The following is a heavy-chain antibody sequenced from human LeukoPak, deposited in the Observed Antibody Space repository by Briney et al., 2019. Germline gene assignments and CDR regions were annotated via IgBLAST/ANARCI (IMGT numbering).Heavy chain of an antibody. Sequence: SETLSLTCTVSGGSISSYYWSWIRQPPGKGLEWIGYIYYSGSTNYNPSLKSRVTISVDTSKNQFSLKLSSVTAADTAVYYCARRGLRYFGRNRYGMDVWGQGTTVTVSS. J-gene: IGHJ6*02. CDR1: GGSISSYY. V-gene: IGHV4-59*08. CDR3: ARRGLRYFGRNRYGMDV. D-gene: IGHD3-9*01. CDR2: IYYSGST.